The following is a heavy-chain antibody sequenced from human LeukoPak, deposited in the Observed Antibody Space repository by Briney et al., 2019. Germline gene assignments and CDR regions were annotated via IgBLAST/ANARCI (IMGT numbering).Heavy chain of an antibody. J-gene: IGHJ6*02. V-gene: IGHV3-49*04. CDR3: TRDSPTGKYGMDV. CDR2: IRSKAYGGTT. CDR1: GFTSGDYA. Sequence: PGGSLRLSCTASGFTSGDYAMSWVRQAPGKGLEWVVFIRSKAYGGTTEYAASVKGRFTISRDDSKSIAYLQMNSLKTEDTAVYYCTRDSPTGKYGMDVWGQGTTVTVSS.